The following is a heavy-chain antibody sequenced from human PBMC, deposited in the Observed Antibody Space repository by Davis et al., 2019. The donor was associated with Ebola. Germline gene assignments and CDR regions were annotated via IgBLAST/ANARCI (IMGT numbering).Heavy chain of an antibody. Sequence: GGSLRLSCAASGFTFSSNSMNWVRQAPGKGLEWVSFISSSSNYIYYADSVKGRFTVSRDNAKNSLYLQMNSLRAEDTAVYYCARSLFGSTSWFDPWGQGTLVTVSS. CDR1: GFTFSSNS. CDR2: ISSSSNYI. D-gene: IGHD3-3*01. V-gene: IGHV3-21*04. CDR3: ARSLFGSTSWFDP. J-gene: IGHJ5*02.